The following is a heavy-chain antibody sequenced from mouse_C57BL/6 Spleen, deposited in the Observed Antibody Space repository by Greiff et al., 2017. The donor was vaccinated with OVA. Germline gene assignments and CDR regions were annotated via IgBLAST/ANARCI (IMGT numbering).Heavy chain of an antibody. V-gene: IGHV1-82*01. CDR1: GYAFSSSW. J-gene: IGHJ2*01. Sequence: VQLQQSGPELVKPGASVKISCKASGYAFSSSWMNWVKQRPGKGLEWIGRIYPGDGDTNYNGKFKGKATLTADKSSSTAYMQLSSLTSEDSAVYFCAIPLLGNYFDYWGQGTTLTVSS. D-gene: IGHD2-10*01. CDR3: AIPLLGNYFDY. CDR2: IYPGDGDT.